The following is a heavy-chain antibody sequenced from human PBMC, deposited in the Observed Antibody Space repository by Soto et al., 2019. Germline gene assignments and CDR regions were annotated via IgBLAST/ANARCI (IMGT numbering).Heavy chain of an antibody. D-gene: IGHD3-10*01. CDR2: IKSKTDGGTT. V-gene: IGHV3-15*01. Sequence: GGSLRLSCAASGFTFSNAWMSWVRQAPGKGLEWVGRIKSKTDGGTTDYAAPVKGRFTISRDDSKNTLYLQMNSLKTEDTAVYYCTTDLHHMVRGVPYYYYMDVWGKGTTVTSP. CDR3: TTDLHHMVRGVPYYYYMDV. J-gene: IGHJ6*03. CDR1: GFTFSNAW.